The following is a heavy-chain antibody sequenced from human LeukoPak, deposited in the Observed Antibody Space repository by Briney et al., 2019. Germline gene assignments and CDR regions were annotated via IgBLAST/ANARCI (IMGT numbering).Heavy chain of an antibody. V-gene: IGHV3-30-3*01. Sequence: PGGSLRLSCAASGSTFSSYAMHWVRQAPGKGLEWVAVISYDGSNKYYADSVKGRFTISRDNSKNTLYLQMNSLRAEDTAVYYCARVLGRYFDYWGQGTLVTVSS. J-gene: IGHJ4*02. CDR3: ARVLGRYFDY. CDR2: ISYDGSNK. CDR1: GSTFSSYA. D-gene: IGHD7-27*01.